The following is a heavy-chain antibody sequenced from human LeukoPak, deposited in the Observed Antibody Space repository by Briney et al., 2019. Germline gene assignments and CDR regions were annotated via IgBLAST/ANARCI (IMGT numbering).Heavy chain of an antibody. CDR2: IKSKTDGETR. CDR3: TTRRSADFDV. V-gene: IGHV3-15*01. J-gene: IGHJ3*01. D-gene: IGHD3-3*01. Sequence: GGSLRLSCTASGFTFSNAWMSWVRQTPGKGLEWVGRIKSKTDGETRDYAGSVKDRFTISRDDSNNTLYLQMNSLKTEDTATYYCTTRRSADFDVWGQGTMVTVSS. CDR1: GFTFSNAW.